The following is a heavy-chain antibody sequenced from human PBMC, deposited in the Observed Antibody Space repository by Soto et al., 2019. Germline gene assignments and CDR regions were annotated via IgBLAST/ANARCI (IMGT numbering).Heavy chain of an antibody. D-gene: IGHD1-26*01. Sequence: GVLRLSCAASGFTFSSYAMSWVRQAPGKGLEWVSAISGSGGSTYYADSVKGRFTISRDNSKNTLYLQMNSLRAEDTAVYYCANPPTSSIYPYWGQGTLVTVSS. CDR1: GFTFSSYA. J-gene: IGHJ4*02. CDR3: ANPPTSSIYPY. CDR2: ISGSGGST. V-gene: IGHV3-23*01.